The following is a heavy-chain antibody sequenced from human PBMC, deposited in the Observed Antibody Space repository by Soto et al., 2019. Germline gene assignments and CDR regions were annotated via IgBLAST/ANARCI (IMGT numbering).Heavy chain of an antibody. J-gene: IGHJ4*02. V-gene: IGHV1-18*01. Sequence: ASVKVSCKASGYTFTSYGISWVRQAPGQGLEWMGWISAYNGNTNYAQKLQGRVTMTTDTSTSTAYMELRSLRSDDTAVYYCARDSWRQQLVTRFDYRGQGTLVTVYS. D-gene: IGHD6-13*01. CDR3: ARDSWRQQLVTRFDY. CDR1: GYTFTSYG. CDR2: ISAYNGNT.